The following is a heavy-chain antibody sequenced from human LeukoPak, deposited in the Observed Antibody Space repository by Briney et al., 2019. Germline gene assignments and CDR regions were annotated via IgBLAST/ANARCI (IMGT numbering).Heavy chain of an antibody. CDR2: INSGGTVT. V-gene: IGHV3-74*01. Sequence: PGGSLRLSCAASGFTFSDFWMHWVRQAPGKGLVWVSRINSGGTVTNYADSVKGRLTISRDNAKNTLYLQMNSLRAEDTAVYYCARDVMGSGWYDSTDYWGQGTLVTVSS. J-gene: IGHJ4*02. D-gene: IGHD6-19*01. CDR1: GFTFSDFW. CDR3: ARDVMGSGWYDSTDY.